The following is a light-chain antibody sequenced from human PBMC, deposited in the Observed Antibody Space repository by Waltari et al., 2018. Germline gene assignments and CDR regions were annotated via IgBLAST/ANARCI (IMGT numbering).Light chain of an antibody. Sequence: DIQLTQSPSSLSASVGDRVIITCRASQGISSYLAWYQQKPGKAPNLLIYKASSLQSGVPSRFSGSGSGTEFTLIISSLQPEDFAVYYCQQRNNYPFSFGQGTKVEIK. V-gene: IGKV1-9*01. CDR2: KAS. CDR1: QGISSY. CDR3: QQRNNYPFS. J-gene: IGKJ2*03.